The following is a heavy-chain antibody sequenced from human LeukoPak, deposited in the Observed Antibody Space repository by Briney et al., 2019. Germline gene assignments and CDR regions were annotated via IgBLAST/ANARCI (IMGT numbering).Heavy chain of an antibody. CDR3: AIMTIPAAFDI. V-gene: IGHV1-24*01. J-gene: IGHJ3*02. CDR1: EDTLTELS. CDR2: FDPEDGET. Sequence: ASVKVSCNVSEDTLTELSMHWVRQAPGKGLEWMGGFDPEDGETIYAQKFQGRVTMTEDTSTDTAYMELSSLRSEDTAVYYCAIMTIPAAFDIWGQGTMVTVSS.